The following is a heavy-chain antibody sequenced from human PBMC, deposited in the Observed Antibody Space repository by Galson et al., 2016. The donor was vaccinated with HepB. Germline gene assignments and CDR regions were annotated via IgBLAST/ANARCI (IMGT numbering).Heavy chain of an antibody. J-gene: IGHJ6*02. V-gene: IGHV1-2*02. CDR3: AKDLKTVTGTRSTINYGMDV. D-gene: IGHD4-17*01. CDR1: GYTFTGYY. CDR2: MNPNSGGS. Sequence: SVKVSCKASGYTFTGYYLHWARQAPGQGLEWMGWMNPNSGGSNFAPKFQGRVTVTRDTSISTMYMEVSSLTSDDTAVYYCAKDLKTVTGTRSTINYGMDVWGQGTTVTVSS.